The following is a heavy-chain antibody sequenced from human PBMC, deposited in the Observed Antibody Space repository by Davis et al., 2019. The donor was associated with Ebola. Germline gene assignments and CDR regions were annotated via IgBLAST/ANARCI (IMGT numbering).Heavy chain of an antibody. CDR1: GLTVSSNH. CDR2: IYKDGSP. CDR3: ARGSRAFDY. J-gene: IGHJ4*02. V-gene: IGHV3-66*02. D-gene: IGHD6-6*01. Sequence: GGSLRLSCAASGLTVSSNHMSWVRQAPGKGLEWVSVIYKDGSPYYADSVKGRFTISRDNSKNTLYLQMNSLRAEDTAVYYCARGSRAFDYWGQGTLVTVSS.